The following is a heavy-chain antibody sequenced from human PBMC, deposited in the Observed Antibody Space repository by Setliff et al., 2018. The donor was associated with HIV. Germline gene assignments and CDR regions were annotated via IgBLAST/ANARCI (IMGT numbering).Heavy chain of an antibody. V-gene: IGHV4-38-2*01. CDR1: GYSISSGYY. CDR2: IYHSGST. J-gene: IGHJ4*02. D-gene: IGHD2-2*01. CDR3: ARTLRAAAMGYFDY. Sequence: PSETLSLTCAVSGYSISSGYYWGWIRQPPGKGLGWIGSIYHSGSTYNNPSRKSRVTISVDTSRNQFSLKLTSVTAADTAVYYCARTLRAAAMGYFDYGGQGTRVTVAS.